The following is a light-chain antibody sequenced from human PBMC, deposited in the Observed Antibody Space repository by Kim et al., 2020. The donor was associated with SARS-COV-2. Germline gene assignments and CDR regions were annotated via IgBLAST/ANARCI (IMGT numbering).Light chain of an antibody. CDR3: ASHGGYDYV. Sequence: PGQPVAISFIGTRGDFGSYKYVSWYQQPPGKSPKLIIYEVTKRPSGVPDRFSGSMSGNTASLTVSGLQAEDEADYYCASHGGYDYVFGTGTKVTVL. V-gene: IGLV2-8*01. CDR2: EVT. J-gene: IGLJ1*01. CDR1: RGDFGSYKY.